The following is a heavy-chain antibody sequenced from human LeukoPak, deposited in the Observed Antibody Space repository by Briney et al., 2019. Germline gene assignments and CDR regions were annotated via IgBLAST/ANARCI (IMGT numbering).Heavy chain of an antibody. D-gene: IGHD3-10*01. CDR3: ATGGIDSRYYFDN. CDR1: GFTVSSNY. CDR2: INPDGRST. Sequence: PGGSLRLSCAASGFTVSSNYMSWVRQAPGKGLEWVSRINPDGRSTTYADSVKGRFTISRDNAKNTLYLQMNSLRVEDTAVYYCATGGIDSRYYFDNWGQGTLVTVSS. V-gene: IGHV3-74*03. J-gene: IGHJ4*02.